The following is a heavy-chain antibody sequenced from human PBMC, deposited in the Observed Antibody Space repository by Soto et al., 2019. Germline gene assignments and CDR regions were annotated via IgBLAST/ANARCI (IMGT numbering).Heavy chain of an antibody. V-gene: IGHV4-34*01. CDR1: GGSFSGYY. CDR2: INHSGST. D-gene: IGHD2-15*01. J-gene: IGHJ6*03. CDR3: ASEREGYCSGGSCYYYYYMDV. Sequence: SETLSLTCAVYGGSFSGYYWSWIRQPPGKGLEWIGEINHSGSTNYNPSLKSRVTISVDTSKNQFSLKLSSVTAADTAVYYCASEREGYCSGGSCYYYYYMDVWGKGTTVTVSS.